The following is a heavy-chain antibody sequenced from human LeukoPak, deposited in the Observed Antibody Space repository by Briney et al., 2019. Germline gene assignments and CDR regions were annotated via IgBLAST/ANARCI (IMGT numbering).Heavy chain of an antibody. CDR2: ISGSGGRT. V-gene: IGHV3-23*01. Sequence: GGSLRLSCAASGFTFRSYAMSWVRQAPGTGLEWVSVISGSGGRTYYADSVKGRFTISRDNAKNSLYLQMNSLRAEDTALYYCAKDMSAAGTVHYFDYWGQGTLVTVSS. D-gene: IGHD6-13*01. CDR3: AKDMSAAGTVHYFDY. J-gene: IGHJ4*02. CDR1: GFTFRSYA.